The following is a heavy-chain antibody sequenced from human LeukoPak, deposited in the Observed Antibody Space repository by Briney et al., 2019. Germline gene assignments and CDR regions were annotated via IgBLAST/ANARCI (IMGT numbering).Heavy chain of an antibody. V-gene: IGHV3-30-3*01. CDR1: GFTFSSYA. J-gene: IGHJ3*02. D-gene: IGHD3-3*01. Sequence: GGSLRLSCAASGFTFSSYAMHWVRQAPGKGLEWVAVISCDGSNKYYADSVKGRFTISRDNSKNTPYLQMNSLRAEDTAVYYCARGGFWSGYYSEPRPFDIWGQGTMVTVSS. CDR2: ISCDGSNK. CDR3: ARGGFWSGYYSEPRPFDI.